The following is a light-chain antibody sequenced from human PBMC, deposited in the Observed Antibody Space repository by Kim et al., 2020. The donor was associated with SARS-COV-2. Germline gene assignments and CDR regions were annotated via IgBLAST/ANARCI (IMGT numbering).Light chain of an antibody. CDR1: SLRSYY. CDR2: GKN. Sequence: ALGQKVRITCQGDSLRSYYASWYQQKPGQAPVLVIYGKNNRPSGIPDRFSGSSSGNTASLTITGAQAEDEADYYGNSRDSSGNHWVFGGGTQLTVL. J-gene: IGLJ3*02. CDR3: NSRDSSGNHWV. V-gene: IGLV3-19*01.